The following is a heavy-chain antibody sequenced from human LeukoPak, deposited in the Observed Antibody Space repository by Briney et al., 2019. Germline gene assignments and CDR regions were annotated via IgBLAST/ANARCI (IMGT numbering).Heavy chain of an antibody. V-gene: IGHV3-21*01. CDR2: TSSSSSYI. J-gene: IGHJ5*02. CDR3: ARGPRAYYDSSGYYHP. CDR1: GFTFSSYS. Sequence: GGSLRLSCAASGFTFSSYSMNWVRQAPGKGLEWVSSTSSSSSYIYYADSVKGRFTISGDNAKNSLYLQMNGLRAQGTTVYYCARGPRAYYDSSGYYHPWGQGTLVTVSS. D-gene: IGHD3-22*01.